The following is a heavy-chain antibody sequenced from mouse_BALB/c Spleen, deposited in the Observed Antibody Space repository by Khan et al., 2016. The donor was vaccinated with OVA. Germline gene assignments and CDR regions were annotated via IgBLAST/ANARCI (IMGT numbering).Heavy chain of an antibody. V-gene: IGHV3-2*02. Sequence: EVQLQESGPGLVKPSQSLSLTCTVTGYSITSDYAWNWIRQFPGNKLEWMGYISYSGSTNYNPPIKSLISITRDTSKNRFFLQLNSVTTEDTATYYGALLRPSWFPYWGPGTLVTVSA. CDR1: GYSITSDYA. J-gene: IGHJ3*01. D-gene: IGHD2-4*01. CDR3: ALLRPSWFPY. CDR2: ISYSGST.